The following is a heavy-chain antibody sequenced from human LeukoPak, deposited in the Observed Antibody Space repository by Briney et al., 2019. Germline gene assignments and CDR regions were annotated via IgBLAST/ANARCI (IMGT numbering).Heavy chain of an antibody. Sequence: QSGGPLTLLCAASGFPFSSYGMLWLRQAPGRGLEGVAVIWFDGSNKYSADTATGRFTISRYTSKNTMYLQMNSLRAEDTAMYICSREPVSMAPPPWGQGTLVTVSS. CDR1: GFPFSSYG. CDR2: IWFDGSNK. J-gene: IGHJ5*02. V-gene: IGHV3-33*01. D-gene: IGHD6-6*01. CDR3: SREPVSMAPPP.